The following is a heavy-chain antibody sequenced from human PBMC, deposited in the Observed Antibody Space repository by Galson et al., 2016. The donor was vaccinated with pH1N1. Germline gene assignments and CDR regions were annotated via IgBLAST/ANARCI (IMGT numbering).Heavy chain of an antibody. D-gene: IGHD2-2*01. V-gene: IGHV1-69*13. CDR2: IIPLFGTT. CDR1: GGTFSDSP. Sequence: SVKVSCKASGGTFSDSPISWVRQAPGQGLEWMGGIIPLFGTTNYAQKFRGRVTITADESTSIAYMALSSLRYEDTAVYYCARDLGVVPAATSWFDPWGQGTLVTVSS. J-gene: IGHJ5*02. CDR3: ARDLGVVPAATSWFDP.